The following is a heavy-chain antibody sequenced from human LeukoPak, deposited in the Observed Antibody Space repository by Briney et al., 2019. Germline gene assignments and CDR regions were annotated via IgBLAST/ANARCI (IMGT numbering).Heavy chain of an antibody. V-gene: IGHV1-2*02. CDR2: IKPDSGDT. J-gene: IGHJ4*02. D-gene: IGHD7-27*01. CDR1: GYTFSGYY. Sequence: ASVKVSCKASGYTFSGYYIHWVRQAPGQGLEWMGWIKPDSGDTHYVQKFQGRVTMTRDTSITTAYMELSLRSDDTAVYNCSKFDQDWGTLDYWGQGTVVTVSS. CDR3: SKFDQDWGTLDY.